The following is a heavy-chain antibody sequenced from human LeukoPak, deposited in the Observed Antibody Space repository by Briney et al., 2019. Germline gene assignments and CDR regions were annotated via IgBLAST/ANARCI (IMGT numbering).Heavy chain of an antibody. CDR2: ISAYNGNT. CDR1: GYPFPSYG. J-gene: IGHJ4*02. D-gene: IGHD1-26*01. CDR3: ARDSGALAVGATNDY. V-gene: IGHV1-18*01. Sequence: ASVKVSCKASGYPFPSYGISWVRQAPGQGLEWMGWISAYNGNTNYAQKLQDRVTVATDRSTSTAYMELRSLRSDDTAVYYCARDSGALAVGATNDYWGQGTLVTVSS.